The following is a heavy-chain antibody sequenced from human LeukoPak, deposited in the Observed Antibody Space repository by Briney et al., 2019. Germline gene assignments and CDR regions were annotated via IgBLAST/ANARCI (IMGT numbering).Heavy chain of an antibody. J-gene: IGHJ4*02. CDR2: IYYSGST. CDR3: ARGFISNYFGY. Sequence: SETLSLTCAVSGGSISSGGYSWSWIRQPPGKGLEWIGYIYYSGSTYYNPSLKSRVTISVDTSKNQFSLKLSSVTAADTAVYYCARGFISNYFGYWGQGTLVTVSS. CDR1: GGSISSGGYS. V-gene: IGHV4-30-4*07.